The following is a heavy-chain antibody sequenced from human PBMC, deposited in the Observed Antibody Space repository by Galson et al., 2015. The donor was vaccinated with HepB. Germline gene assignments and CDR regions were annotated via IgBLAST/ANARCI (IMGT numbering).Heavy chain of an antibody. CDR1: GYSFTSYW. Sequence: QSGAEVKKPGESLKISCKGSGYSFTSYWIGWVRQMPGKGLEWMGIIYPGDSDTRYSPSFQGQVTISADKSISTAYLQWSSLKASDTAMYYCARQSDGDSSSWYKGAFDIWGQGTMVTVSS. D-gene: IGHD6-13*01. V-gene: IGHV5-51*01. CDR2: IYPGDSDT. J-gene: IGHJ3*02. CDR3: ARQSDGDSSSWYKGAFDI.